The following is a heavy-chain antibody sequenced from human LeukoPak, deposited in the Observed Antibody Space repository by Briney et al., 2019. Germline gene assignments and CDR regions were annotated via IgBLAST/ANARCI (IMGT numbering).Heavy chain of an antibody. CDR3: ARFQYSSGWAVLDYYYGMDV. Sequence: PSQTLSLTCTVSGGSISSGGYYWSWIRQHPGKGLEWIGYIYYSGSTNYNPSLKSRVTISVDTSKNQFSLKLSSVTAADTAVYYCARFQYSSGWAVLDYYYGMDVWGQGTTVTVSS. CDR2: IYYSGST. CDR1: GGSISSGGYY. V-gene: IGHV4-61*08. J-gene: IGHJ6*02. D-gene: IGHD6-19*01.